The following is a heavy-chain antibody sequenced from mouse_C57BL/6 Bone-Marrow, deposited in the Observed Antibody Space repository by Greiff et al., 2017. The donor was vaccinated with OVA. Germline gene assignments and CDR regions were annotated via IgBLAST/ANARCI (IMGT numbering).Heavy chain of an antibody. CDR2: ICPGSGST. V-gene: IGHV1-55*01. CDR3: AIVGLRGGGFAY. CDR1: GYTFTSYW. D-gene: IGHD2-2*01. J-gene: IGHJ3*01. Sequence: QVQLQQPGAELVKPGASVKMSCKASGYTFTSYWITWVKQRPGQGLEWIGDICPGSGSTNYNEKFKSKATLTVDTSSSTAYMQPSRLTSVDSAVYYCAIVGLRGGGFAYWGQVTLVTVSA.